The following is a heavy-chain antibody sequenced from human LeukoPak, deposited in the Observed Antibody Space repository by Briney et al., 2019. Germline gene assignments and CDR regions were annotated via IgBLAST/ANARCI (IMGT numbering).Heavy chain of an antibody. CDR3: ARGALIEDFDDAFDI. CDR2: INPNGGGT. D-gene: IGHD2-8*01. V-gene: IGHV1-2*02. CDR1: GYTFTGYY. Sequence: GASVKVSCKASGYTFTGYYMHWVRQAPGQGLEWMGWINPNGGGTNYAQKFQGRVTMTRDTSISTAYMELSRLRSDDTAVYYCARGALIEDFDDAFDIWGQGTMVTVSS. J-gene: IGHJ3*02.